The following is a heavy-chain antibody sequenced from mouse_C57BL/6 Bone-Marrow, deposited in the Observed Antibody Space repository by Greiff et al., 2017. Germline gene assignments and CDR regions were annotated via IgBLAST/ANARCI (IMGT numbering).Heavy chain of an antibody. Sequence: QVQLQPPGAELVKPGASVKLSCKASGYTFTSYWMHWVKQRPGQGLEWIGMIHPNSGSTNYNEKFTSKATLTVDKSSSTAYMQLSSLTSEDSAVYYCARLGYYGSSYWGQGTTLTVSS. V-gene: IGHV1-64*01. D-gene: IGHD1-1*01. J-gene: IGHJ2*01. CDR3: ARLGYYGSSY. CDR1: GYTFTSYW. CDR2: IHPNSGST.